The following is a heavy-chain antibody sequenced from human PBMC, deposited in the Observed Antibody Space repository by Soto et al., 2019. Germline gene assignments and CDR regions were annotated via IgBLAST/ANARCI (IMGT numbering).Heavy chain of an antibody. J-gene: IGHJ6*02. Sequence: VASVKVSCKASGYTFTSYGISWVRQAPGQGLEWMGWISAYNGNTNYAQKLQGRVTMTTDTSTSTAYMELRSLRSDDTAVYYCARDARRIAAAGLGGMDVWGQGTTVTVSS. V-gene: IGHV1-18*04. CDR3: ARDARRIAAAGLGGMDV. D-gene: IGHD6-13*01. CDR1: GYTFTSYG. CDR2: ISAYNGNT.